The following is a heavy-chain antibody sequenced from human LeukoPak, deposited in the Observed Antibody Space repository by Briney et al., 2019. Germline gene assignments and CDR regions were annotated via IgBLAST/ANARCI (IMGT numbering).Heavy chain of an antibody. CDR3: ARDDSGSYPANDASDI. CDR1: GGSISSYY. CDR2: IYYSGST. Sequence: PSETLSLTCTVSGGSISSYYWSWIRQPPGKGLEWIGYIYYSGSTNYNPSLKSRVTISVDTSKNQFSLKLSSVTAADTAVYYCARDDSGSYPANDASDIWGQGTMVTVSS. D-gene: IGHD1-26*01. J-gene: IGHJ3*02. V-gene: IGHV4-59*01.